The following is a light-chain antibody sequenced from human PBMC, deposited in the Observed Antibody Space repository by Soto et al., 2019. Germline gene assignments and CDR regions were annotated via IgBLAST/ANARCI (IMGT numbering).Light chain of an antibody. Sequence: QPVLTQPPSVSGAPGQRVTISCTGSSSNIGAGYDVHWYQQLPGTAPKLLIYGNSNRPSGVPDRFSGSKSGTSASLAITGLQAEDEADYYCQSYDSSLGGSVFGGGTTVTVL. J-gene: IGLJ2*01. CDR3: QSYDSSLGGSV. CDR2: GNS. CDR1: SSNIGAGYD. V-gene: IGLV1-40*01.